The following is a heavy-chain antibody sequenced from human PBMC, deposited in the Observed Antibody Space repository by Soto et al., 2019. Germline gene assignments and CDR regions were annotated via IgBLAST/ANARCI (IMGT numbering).Heavy chain of an antibody. CDR1: GFTFSSYG. CDR2: ISYDGSNK. CDR3: AKADYDFWSGYYSGTTSY. V-gene: IGHV3-30*18. J-gene: IGHJ4*02. Sequence: QVQLVESGGGVVQPGRSLRLSCAASGFTFSSYGMHWVRQAPGKGLEWVAVISYDGSNKYYADSVKGRFTISRDNSKNTLYLQMNSLRAEDTAVYYCAKADYDFWSGYYSGTTSYWGQGTLVTVSS. D-gene: IGHD3-3*01.